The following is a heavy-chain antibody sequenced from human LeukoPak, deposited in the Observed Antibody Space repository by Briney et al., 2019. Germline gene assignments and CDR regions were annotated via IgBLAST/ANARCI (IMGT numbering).Heavy chain of an antibody. CDR1: GFTFSSYA. Sequence: GGSLRLSCAASGFTFSSYAMSWVRQAPGKGLEWVSAISGSGGSTYHADSVKGRFTISRDNSKNTLYLQMNSLRAEDTAVYYCARIRDESSSAFDIWGQGTMVTVSS. D-gene: IGHD6-13*01. J-gene: IGHJ3*02. CDR2: ISGSGGST. V-gene: IGHV3-23*01. CDR3: ARIRDESSSAFDI.